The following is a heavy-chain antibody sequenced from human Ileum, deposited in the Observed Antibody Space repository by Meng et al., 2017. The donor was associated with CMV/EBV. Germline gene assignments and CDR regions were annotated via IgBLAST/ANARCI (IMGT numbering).Heavy chain of an antibody. CDR2: ISGGGGST. V-gene: IGHV3-23*01. D-gene: IGHD2-2*01. J-gene: IGHJ4*02. CDR3: AKGLGSSTSYYDY. Sequence: CAASGFTLSSYAMRWVRQAPGKGVEWVSTISGGGGSTYCADSVKGRFTISRNNSKNTLYLQMNSLRADDTAVYYCAKGLGSSTSYYDYWGQGTLVTVSS. CDR1: GFTLSSYA.